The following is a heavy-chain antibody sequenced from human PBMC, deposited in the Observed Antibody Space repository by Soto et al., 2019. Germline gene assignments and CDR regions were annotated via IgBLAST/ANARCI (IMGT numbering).Heavy chain of an antibody. CDR2: IIPIFGTA. CDR1: GGTFSSYA. V-gene: IGHV1-69*06. Sequence: GASVKVSCKASGGTFSSYAISWVRQAPGQGLEWMGGIIPIFGTANYAQKFQGRVTITADKSTSTAYMELSSLRSEDTAVYYCARELGYNCNYEVSYNWFDPWGQGTLVTVSS. J-gene: IGHJ5*02. D-gene: IGHD1-7*01. CDR3: ARELGYNCNYEVSYNWFDP.